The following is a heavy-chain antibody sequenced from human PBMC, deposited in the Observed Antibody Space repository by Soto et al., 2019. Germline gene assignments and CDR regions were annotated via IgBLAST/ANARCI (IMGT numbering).Heavy chain of an antibody. J-gene: IGHJ3*02. CDR1: GDSVSSNSAA. CDR2: TYYRSKWYN. Sequence: SQTLSLTSAISGDSVSSNSAAWNWIRQSPSRGLEWLGRTYYRSKWYNDYAVSVKSRITINPDTSKNQFSLQLNSVTPEDTAVYYCARETIARILVLEWYNIDAFDIWGQGTMVTVSS. CDR3: ARETIARILVLEWYNIDAFDI. V-gene: IGHV6-1*01. D-gene: IGHD3-3*01.